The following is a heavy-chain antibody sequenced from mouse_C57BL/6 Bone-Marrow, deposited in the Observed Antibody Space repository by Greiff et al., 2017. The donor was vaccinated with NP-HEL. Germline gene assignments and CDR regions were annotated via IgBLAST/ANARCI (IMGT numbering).Heavy chain of an antibody. V-gene: IGHV1-69*01. CDR2: IDPSDSYT. CDR3: ARAKGP. J-gene: IGHJ3*01. Sequence: QVQLKQPGAELVMPGASVKLSCKASGYTFASYWMHWVKQRPGQGLEWIGEIDPSDSYTNYNQKFKGKSTLTVDKSSSTAYMQLSSLTSEDSAVYYCARAKGPWGQGTLVTVSA. CDR1: GYTFASYW.